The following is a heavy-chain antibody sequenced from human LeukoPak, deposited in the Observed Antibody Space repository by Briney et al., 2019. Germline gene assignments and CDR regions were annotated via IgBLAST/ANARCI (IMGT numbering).Heavy chain of an antibody. V-gene: IGHV3-21*01. Sequence: GGSLRLSCAVSGFSFSSYSMGWVRQAPGKGLEWVSSISSSSSYIYYADSVKGRFTISRDNAKNSLYLQVNSLRAEDTAVYYCAREKVAGVEMDYWGQGTLVTVSS. CDR1: GFSFSSYS. CDR2: ISSSSSYI. J-gene: IGHJ4*02. D-gene: IGHD6-19*01. CDR3: AREKVAGVEMDY.